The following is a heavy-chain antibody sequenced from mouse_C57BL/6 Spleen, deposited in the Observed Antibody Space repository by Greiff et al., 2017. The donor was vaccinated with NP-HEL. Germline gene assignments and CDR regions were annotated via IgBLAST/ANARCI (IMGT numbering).Heavy chain of an antibody. Sequence: EVKLVESGPGLVKPSQSLSLTCSVTGYSITSGYYWNWIRQFPGNKLEWMGYISYDGSNNYNPSLKNRISITRDTSKNQFFLKLNSVTTEDTATYYCAKERGITTVEYFDVWGTGTTVTVSS. J-gene: IGHJ1*03. CDR2: ISYDGSN. D-gene: IGHD1-1*01. CDR1: GYSITSGYY. V-gene: IGHV3-6*01. CDR3: AKERGITTVEYFDV.